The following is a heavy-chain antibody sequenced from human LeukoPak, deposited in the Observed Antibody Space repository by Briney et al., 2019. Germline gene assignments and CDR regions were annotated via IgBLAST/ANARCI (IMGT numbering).Heavy chain of an antibody. V-gene: IGHV4-4*02. D-gene: IGHD3-22*01. J-gene: IGHJ4*02. CDR2: IYHSGST. CDR1: GGSISSSNW. Sequence: SETLSLTCTVSGGSISSSNWWSWVRQPPGKGLEWIGEIYHSGSTNYNPSLKSRVTISVDKSKNQFSLKLSSVTAADTAVYYCARDDKGRGDYFDYWGQGTLVTVSS. CDR3: ARDDKGRGDYFDY.